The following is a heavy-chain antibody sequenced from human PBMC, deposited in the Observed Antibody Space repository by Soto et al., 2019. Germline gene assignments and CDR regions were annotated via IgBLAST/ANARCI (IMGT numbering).Heavy chain of an antibody. D-gene: IGHD2-21*02. Sequence: QVQLVESGGGLVKPGGSLRLSCAASGFTFSDYYMSWIRQAPGKGLEWVSYISSSGSTIYYADSVKDRFTISRDNAKNSLSLPMTSLRAEDTAVYYCARAPSASDLKIHPDYWGQGTLVTVSS. CDR3: ARAPSASDLKIHPDY. J-gene: IGHJ4*02. CDR2: ISSSGSTI. V-gene: IGHV3-11*01. CDR1: GFTFSDYY.